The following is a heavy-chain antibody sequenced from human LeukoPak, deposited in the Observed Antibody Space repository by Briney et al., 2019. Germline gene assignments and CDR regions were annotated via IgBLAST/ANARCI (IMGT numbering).Heavy chain of an antibody. CDR1: GYTFTSYD. V-gene: IGHV1-8*01. CDR3: ARAVGATSLYYYYYYMDV. D-gene: IGHD1-26*01. CDR2: MNPSSGNT. J-gene: IGHJ6*03. Sequence: ASLKLSCKASGYTFTSYDINWVRQATGQGLEWMGWMNPSSGNTGYAQKFQGRVTMTRNTSISTAYMELSSLRSEDTAVYYCARAVGATSLYYYYYYMDVWGKGTTVTVSS.